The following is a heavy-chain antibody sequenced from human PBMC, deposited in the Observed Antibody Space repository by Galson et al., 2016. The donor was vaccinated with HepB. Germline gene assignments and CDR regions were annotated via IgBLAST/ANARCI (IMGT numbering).Heavy chain of an antibody. CDR3: AREGTVGQSFDS. V-gene: IGHV4-31*03. CDR2: IYCNGNT. Sequence: TLSLTCTVSGASINRGGDFWSWIRQQPGKGLEWVAYIYCNGNTFYNPSLRGRLTISLDTPKNQFSLRVTHLTAADTAIYYCAREGTVGQSFDSWGQGALVTVS. J-gene: IGHJ4*02. D-gene: IGHD3-16*01. CDR1: GASINRGGDF.